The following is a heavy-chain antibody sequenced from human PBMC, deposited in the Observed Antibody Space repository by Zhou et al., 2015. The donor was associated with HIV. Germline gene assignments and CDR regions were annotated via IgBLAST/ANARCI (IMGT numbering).Heavy chain of an antibody. CDR2: VSWNEYEK. D-gene: IGHD3-16*01. CDR3: AKDYGTFGSSWHFDS. V-gene: IGHV3-30*18. J-gene: IGHJ4*02. CDR1: GFIFRDYG. Sequence: QIHLMESGGGVVQPGRSLRLTCVASGFIFRDYGIHWVRQAPGKGLEWVAVVSWNEYEKHYAGYVRGRFTISRDNSKKTLYLEMNSLRVEDSGVYYCAKDYGTFGSSWHFDSWGQGTLVTVSS.